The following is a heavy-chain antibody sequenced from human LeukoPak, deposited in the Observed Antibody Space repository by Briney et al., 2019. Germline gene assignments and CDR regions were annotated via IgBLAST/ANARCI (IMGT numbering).Heavy chain of an antibody. V-gene: IGHV6-1*01. D-gene: IGHD2-15*01. CDR1: GDSVSSNSAA. Sequence: PSQTLSLTCAISGDSVSSNSAAWNWIRQSPSRGLEWLGRTYYRSKWYNDYAVSVKSRITINPDTSKNQFSLQLNSVTPEDTAVYYCARVVDIVVAVAATSGGFDIWGQGTMVTVSS. J-gene: IGHJ3*02. CDR2: TYYRSKWYN. CDR3: ARVVDIVVAVAATSGGFDI.